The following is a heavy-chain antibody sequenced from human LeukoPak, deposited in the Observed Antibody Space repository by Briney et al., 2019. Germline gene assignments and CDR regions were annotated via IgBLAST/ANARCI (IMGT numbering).Heavy chain of an antibody. CDR2: IYYSGST. D-gene: IGHD6-19*01. CDR3: ARDVGSGWYGDYYFDY. CDR1: GGSISGYY. Sequence: SETLSLTCTVSGGSISGYYWSWIRQPPGKGLEWIGSIYYSGSTNYNPSLKSRVTISVDTSKNQFSLKLSSVTAADTAVYYCARDVGSGWYGDYYFDYWGQGTLVTVSS. J-gene: IGHJ4*02. V-gene: IGHV4-59*01.